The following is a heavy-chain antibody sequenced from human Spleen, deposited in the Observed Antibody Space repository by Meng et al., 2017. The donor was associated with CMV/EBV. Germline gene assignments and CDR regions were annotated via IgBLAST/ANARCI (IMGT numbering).Heavy chain of an antibody. V-gene: IGHV3-21*01. CDR2: ISSSGTYT. Sequence: SGFTFSSYSMNWVRQAPGKGLEWVSSISSSGTYTYYADSVKGRFTTSRDTAKNSLYLQMNNLRVEDTAVYYCARDATIFGVVTGWFDPWGQGTLVTVSS. J-gene: IGHJ5*02. CDR3: ARDATIFGVVTGWFDP. CDR1: GFTFSSYS. D-gene: IGHD3-3*01.